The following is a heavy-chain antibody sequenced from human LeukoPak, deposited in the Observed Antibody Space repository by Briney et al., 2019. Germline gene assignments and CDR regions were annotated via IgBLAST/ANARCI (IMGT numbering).Heavy chain of an antibody. V-gene: IGHV3-21*01. D-gene: IGHD5-24*01. CDR3: ARVAEMAANDY. J-gene: IGHJ4*02. CDR1: GGSFTDYF. CDR2: ISSSSSYI. Sequence: ETLSLTCTVYGGSFTDYFWTWIRQSPGKGLEWVSSISSSSSYIYYADSVKGRFTISRDNAKNSLYLQMNSLRAEDTAVYYCARVAEMAANDYWGQGTLVTVSS.